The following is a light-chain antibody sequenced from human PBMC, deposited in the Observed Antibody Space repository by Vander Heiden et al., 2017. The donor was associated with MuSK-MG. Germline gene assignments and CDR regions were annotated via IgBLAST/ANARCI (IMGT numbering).Light chain of an antibody. CDR2: GNS. CDR1: SSHIGAGYD. J-gene: IGLJ2*01. V-gene: IGLV1-40*01. Sequence: QSVLTQPPSVSGAPGQRVTISCTGSSSHIGAGYDVHWYQQLPGTAPKLLIYGNSNRPSGVPDRFSGSKSGTSASLAITGLRAEDEADYYCQSDDSSLSGSVFGGGTKLTVL. CDR3: QSDDSSLSGSV.